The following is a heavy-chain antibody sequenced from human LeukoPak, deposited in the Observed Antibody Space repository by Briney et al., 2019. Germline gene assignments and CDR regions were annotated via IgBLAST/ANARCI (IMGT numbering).Heavy chain of an antibody. V-gene: IGHV5-51*01. Sequence: GGALKISGKGSGSRFTSYWIGGVRQMSGKGLEGMGIIYHGESDTRNSLSCQGQVTISADNSISTAYLQWSSLKASDTAMYYCARLTDGFVDYWGQGTLVTVSS. CDR3: ARLTDGFVDY. D-gene: IGHD3-10*01. CDR2: IYHGESDT. J-gene: IGHJ4*02. CDR1: GSRFTSYW.